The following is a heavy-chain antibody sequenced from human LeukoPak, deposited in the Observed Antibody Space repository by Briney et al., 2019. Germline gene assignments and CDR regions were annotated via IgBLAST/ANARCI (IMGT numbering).Heavy chain of an antibody. V-gene: IGHV3-30-3*01. J-gene: IGHJ6*02. CDR1: GFTFNSYA. CDR2: ISNDGSNK. D-gene: IGHD2-21*01. CDR3: ARGCGPWVYYGMDV. Sequence: GGSLRLSCAASGFTFNSYAMHWVRQAPGKGLEWVAVISNDGSNKYYADSVKGRFTISRDNSKNTLYLQMNSLRGEDTAVYYCARGCGPWVYYGMDVWGQGTTVTVSS.